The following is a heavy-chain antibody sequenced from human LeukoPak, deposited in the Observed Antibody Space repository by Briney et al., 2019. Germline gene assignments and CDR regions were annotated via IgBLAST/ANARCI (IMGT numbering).Heavy chain of an antibody. D-gene: IGHD1-7*01. J-gene: IGHJ6*03. CDR3: AREPDLELRPYYYYMDV. CDR2: IYTSGST. V-gene: IGHV4-61*02. Sequence: SQTLSLTCTVSGGSISSGSYYWSWIRQPAGKGLEWIGRIYTSGSTNYNPSLKSRVTMSVDTSKNQFSLKLSSVTAADTAVYYCAREPDLELRPYYYYMDVWGKGTTVTVSS. CDR1: GGSISSGSYY.